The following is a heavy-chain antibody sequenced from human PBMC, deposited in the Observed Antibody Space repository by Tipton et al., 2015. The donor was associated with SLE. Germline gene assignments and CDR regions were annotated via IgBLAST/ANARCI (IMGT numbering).Heavy chain of an antibody. Sequence: TLSPTCTASGDSMTGFYWSWIRQPPGKGLEWIGYIYYAGSINYNPSLMGRVTISVDTSKNQFSLRLNSVTAADTAVYYCARDKGIDWPEYYFDHWGQGALVSVSS. D-gene: IGHD3-16*01. CDR1: GDSMTGFY. V-gene: IGHV4-59*01. J-gene: IGHJ4*02. CDR3: ARDKGIDWPEYYFDH. CDR2: IYYAGSI.